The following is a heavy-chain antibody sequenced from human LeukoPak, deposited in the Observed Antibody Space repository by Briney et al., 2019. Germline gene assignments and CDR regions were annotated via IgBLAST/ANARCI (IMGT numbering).Heavy chain of an antibody. CDR2: ISSSSSYI. V-gene: IGHV3-21*01. CDR1: GFTFSSYS. CDR3: ARGLTRYFQH. J-gene: IGHJ1*01. Sequence: GGSLRLSCVASGFTFSSYSMNWVRQAPGKGLEWVSSISSSSSYIYYADSVKGRFTISRDNAKNSLYLQMNSLRAEDTAVYYCARGLTRYFQHWGQGTLVTVSS.